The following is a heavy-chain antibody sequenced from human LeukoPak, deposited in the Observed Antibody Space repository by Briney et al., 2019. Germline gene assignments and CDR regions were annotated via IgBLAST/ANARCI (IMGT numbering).Heavy chain of an antibody. V-gene: IGHV5-51*01. D-gene: IGHD1-14*01. J-gene: IGHJ5*02. CDR1: GYSFTTNW. Sequence: GESLKISCKGSGYSFTTNWIGWVRQMPGKGLEWMAIIYPGDSDTRYSPSFQGQVTISADKSIGTAYLQWSSLKASDTAMYYCARAVPGDNWFDPWGQGTLVTVSS. CDR2: IYPGDSDT. CDR3: ARAVPGDNWFDP.